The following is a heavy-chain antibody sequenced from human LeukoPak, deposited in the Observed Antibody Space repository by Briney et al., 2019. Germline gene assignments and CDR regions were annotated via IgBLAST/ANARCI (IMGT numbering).Heavy chain of an antibody. V-gene: IGHV3-74*01. CDR1: GFTFSSYW. Sequence: GGSLRLSCAASGFTFSSYWMHWVRQAPGKGLVWVSRINSDGSSTTYADSVKGRVAISRDNAKNTLYLQMNSLRAEDTAVYYCARRGALTGGFDIWGQGTVVTVSS. D-gene: IGHD2-8*02. CDR3: ARRGALTGGFDI. J-gene: IGHJ3*02. CDR2: INSDGSST.